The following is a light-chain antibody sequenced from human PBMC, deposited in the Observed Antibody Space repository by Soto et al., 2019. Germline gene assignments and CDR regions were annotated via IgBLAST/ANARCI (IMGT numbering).Light chain of an antibody. Sequence: EIVLPKSPDTLSVSPGESSTLSGRASQSISRTLAWYQQKSGQPHRLLIYDASTRATGFPARFSGSGSGTEFTLTISSLQSEEFAVYYCQQYNNWPLTVGGGTKVDIK. V-gene: IGKV3D-15*01. CDR2: DAS. CDR3: QQYNNWPLT. CDR1: QSISRT. J-gene: IGKJ4*01.